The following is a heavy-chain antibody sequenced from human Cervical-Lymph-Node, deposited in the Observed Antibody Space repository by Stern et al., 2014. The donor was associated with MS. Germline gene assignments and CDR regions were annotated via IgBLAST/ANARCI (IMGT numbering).Heavy chain of an antibody. D-gene: IGHD3-10*01. CDR3: ARGDYYGSGNDY. CDR1: GFTFSSYW. CDR2: INSDGSTT. V-gene: IGHV3-74*01. J-gene: IGHJ4*02. Sequence: DVQLVESGGGLVQPGGSLRLSCAASGFTFSSYWMHWVRQAPGKGLVWVSRINSDGSTTSYADSVKGRFTISRDNAKNTLYLQMNSLRAEDTAVYYCARGDYYGSGNDYWGQGTLVTVSS.